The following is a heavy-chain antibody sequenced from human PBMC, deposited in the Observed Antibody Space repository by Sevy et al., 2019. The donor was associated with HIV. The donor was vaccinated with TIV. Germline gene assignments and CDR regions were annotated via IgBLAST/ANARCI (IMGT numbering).Heavy chain of an antibody. CDR3: ARGYTKPYYCMDV. Sequence: SETLSLTCTVSGGSISSYYWSWIRQPPGKGLEWIGYIYYSGSTNYNPSLKSRVTISVDTSKNQFSLKLSSVTAADTAVYYCARGYTKPYYCMDVWGQGTTVTVSS. D-gene: IGHD1-26*01. CDR2: IYYSGST. CDR1: GGSISSYY. J-gene: IGHJ6*02. V-gene: IGHV4-59*01.